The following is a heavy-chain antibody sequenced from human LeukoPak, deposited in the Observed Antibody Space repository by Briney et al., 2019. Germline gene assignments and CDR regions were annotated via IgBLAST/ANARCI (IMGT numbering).Heavy chain of an antibody. CDR1: GFTFSSYA. J-gene: IGHJ4*02. CDR2: ISGSGGST. CDR3: AKAPTMAVRYFDY. D-gene: IGHD1-1*01. V-gene: IGHV3-23*01. Sequence: GGSLRLSCAVSGFTFSSYAMTWVRQAPGKGLEWVSAISGSGGSTYYADSVKGQFTTSRDNSKNTLYLQMNSLRAEDTAVYYCAKAPTMAVRYFDYWGQGTLVTVSS.